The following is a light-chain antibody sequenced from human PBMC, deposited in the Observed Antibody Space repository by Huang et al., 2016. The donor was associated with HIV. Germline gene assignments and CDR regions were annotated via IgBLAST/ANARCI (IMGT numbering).Light chain of an antibody. CDR3: QQAVSFPLT. V-gene: IGKV1-12*01. CDR2: AAS. J-gene: IGKJ4*01. Sequence: DIQMTQSPSSVSASVGDRISFTCRASQDINRWLAWYQQKPGKAPTLLIYAASTLQGGFPSRFSGRVSGTGFTLTINNLQPEDFATYFCQQAVSFPLTFGGGTKVEIK. CDR1: QDINRW.